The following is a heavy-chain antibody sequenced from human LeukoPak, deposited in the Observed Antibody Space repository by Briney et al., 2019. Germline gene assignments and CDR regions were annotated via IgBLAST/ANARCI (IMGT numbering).Heavy chain of an antibody. J-gene: IGHJ4*02. D-gene: IGHD3-22*01. V-gene: IGHV1-69*01. CDR3: ARELGMDYYDSSGYLVYYFDY. Sequence: GSSVEVSCKASGGTFSSYAISWVRQAPGQGLEWMGGIIPIFGTANYAQKFQGRVTITADESTSTAYMELSSLRSEDTAVYYCARELGMDYYDSSGYLVYYFDYWGQGTLVTVSS. CDR2: IIPIFGTA. CDR1: GGTFSSYA.